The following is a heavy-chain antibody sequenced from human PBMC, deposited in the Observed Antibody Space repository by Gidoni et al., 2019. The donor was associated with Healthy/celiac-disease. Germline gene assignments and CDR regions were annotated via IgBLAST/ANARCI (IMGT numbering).Heavy chain of an antibody. CDR2: IGVSGCNT. CDR1: GLTFSSYA. Sequence: EVQLLESGGGLVQPGGSLRLSCAASGLTFSSYAMRWVRQAPGKGLEWVSAIGVSGCNTYYADSVKSRFTISRDNSKNTLYLQMNSLRAEDTAVYYCAKVKLDTAMVRAFDIWGQGTMVTVSS. D-gene: IGHD5-18*01. V-gene: IGHV3-23*01. J-gene: IGHJ3*02. CDR3: AKVKLDTAMVRAFDI.